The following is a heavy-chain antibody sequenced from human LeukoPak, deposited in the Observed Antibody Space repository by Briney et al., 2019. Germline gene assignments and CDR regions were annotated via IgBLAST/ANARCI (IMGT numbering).Heavy chain of an antibody. V-gene: IGHV3-30*02. CDR2: IRYDGSNT. J-gene: IGHJ4*02. CDR3: AKSQYQLRWGDYFDY. CDR1: GFTFTSYG. D-gene: IGHD4-23*01. Sequence: GGSLRLSCAASGFTFTSYGMHWVRQAPGKGLGWVAFIRYDGSNTFYTDSVKGRFTISRDNSKNTLYLQMNSPRAEDTAVYYCAKSQYQLRWGDYFDYWGQGTLVTVSS.